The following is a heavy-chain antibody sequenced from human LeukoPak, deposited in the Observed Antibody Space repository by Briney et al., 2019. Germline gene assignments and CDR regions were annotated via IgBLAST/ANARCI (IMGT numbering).Heavy chain of an antibody. J-gene: IGHJ6*02. CDR3: ARVLGSGSYYPLYCYYGMDG. CDR1: GGSFSGYY. D-gene: IGHD3-10*01. Sequence: PSETLSLTCAVYGGSFSGYYWSWIRQPPGKGLEWIGEINHSGSTNYNPSLKSRVNISVDTSKNQFSLKLSTVTAADTAVYYCARVLGSGSYYPLYCYYGMDGGGQESSVTVSS. V-gene: IGHV4-34*01. CDR2: INHSGST.